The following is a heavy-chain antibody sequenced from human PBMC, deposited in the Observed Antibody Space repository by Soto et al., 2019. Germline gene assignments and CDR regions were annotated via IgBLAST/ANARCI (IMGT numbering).Heavy chain of an antibody. J-gene: IGHJ6*02. V-gene: IGHV4-61*01. CDR1: GGSVSSGSYY. D-gene: IGHD2-2*01. CDR3: ARGADIVVVPAATSADYYYGMDV. Sequence: SETLSLTCTVSGGSVSSGSYYWSWIRQPPGKGLEWIGYIYYSGSTNYNPSLKSRVTISVDTSKNQFSLKLSSVTAADTAVYYCARGADIVVVPAATSADYYYGMDVWGQGTTVTVSS. CDR2: IYYSGST.